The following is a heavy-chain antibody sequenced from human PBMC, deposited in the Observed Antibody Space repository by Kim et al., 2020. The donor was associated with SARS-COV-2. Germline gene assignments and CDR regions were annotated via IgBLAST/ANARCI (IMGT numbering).Heavy chain of an antibody. Sequence: GGSLRLSCAASGFTFSSYGMHWVRQAPGKGLEWVAVIWYDGSNKYYADSVKGRFTISRDNSKNTLYLQMNSLRAEDTAVYYCARDRVLGLRYYYYYGMDVWGQGTTVTVSS. D-gene: IGHD3-10*01. V-gene: IGHV3-33*01. CDR2: IWYDGSNK. CDR1: GFTFSSYG. J-gene: IGHJ6*02. CDR3: ARDRVLGLRYYYYYGMDV.